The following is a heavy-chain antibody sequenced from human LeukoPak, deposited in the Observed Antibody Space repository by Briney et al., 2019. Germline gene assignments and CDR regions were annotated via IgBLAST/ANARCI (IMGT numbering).Heavy chain of an antibody. CDR1: GGSVSGYY. CDR3: ARHGSGSYSSSWYYYYGMDV. V-gene: IGHV4-59*08. CDR2: IYYSGST. J-gene: IGHJ6*02. Sequence: SETLSLTCTVSGGSVSGYYWNWIRQPPGKGLEWIGYIYYSGSTNYNPSLKSRVTISVDTSNNQFSLKLSSVTAADTAVYYCARHGSGSYSSSWYYYYGMDVWGQGTTVTVSS. D-gene: IGHD6-13*01.